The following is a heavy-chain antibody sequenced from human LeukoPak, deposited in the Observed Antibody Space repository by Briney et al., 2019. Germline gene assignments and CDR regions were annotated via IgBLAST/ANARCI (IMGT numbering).Heavy chain of an antibody. CDR3: ARTMVVTAIRAFDI. Sequence: SETLSLTCAVSGGSISSGGYSWSWIRQPPGKGLEWIGYIYYSGSTYYNPSLKSRVTISVDTSKNQFSLKLSSVTAADTAVYYCARTMVVTAIRAFDIWGQGTMVTVSS. V-gene: IGHV4-31*11. CDR1: GGSISSGGYS. J-gene: IGHJ3*02. D-gene: IGHD2-21*02. CDR2: IYYSGST.